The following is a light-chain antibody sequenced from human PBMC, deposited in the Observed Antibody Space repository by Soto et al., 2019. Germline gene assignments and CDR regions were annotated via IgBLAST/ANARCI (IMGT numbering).Light chain of an antibody. V-gene: IGKV1-12*01. J-gene: IGKJ2*01. CDR3: QQTDSFPYT. CDR2: AAS. CDR1: QGITSW. Sequence: DIHMTQSPSSVSASVGDRVTITCRASQGITSWLVWYQQKPGKAPKLLIYAASSLQSGVPSRFSGSGSGTDFSLTIISLQPEDFATDDCQQTDSFPYTFGRGTKVEIK.